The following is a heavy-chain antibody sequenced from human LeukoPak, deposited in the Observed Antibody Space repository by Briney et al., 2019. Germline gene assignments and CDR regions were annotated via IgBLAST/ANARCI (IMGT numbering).Heavy chain of an antibody. Sequence: PSETLSLTCTVSGGSINTYYWSWIRQPAGKGLEWLGRISASGSTIYNPSLKSRVTMSVDTSKNQFSLKLNSVTATDTAVYFCARGMAAAYDYNWFDPWGQGTLVTVSS. CDR1: GGSINTYY. V-gene: IGHV4-4*07. D-gene: IGHD5-12*01. CDR2: ISASGST. J-gene: IGHJ5*02. CDR3: ARGMAAAYDYNWFDP.